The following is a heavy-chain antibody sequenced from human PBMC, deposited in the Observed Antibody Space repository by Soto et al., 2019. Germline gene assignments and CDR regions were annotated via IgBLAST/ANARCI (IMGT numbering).Heavy chain of an antibody. CDR2: ISGAGGST. D-gene: IGHD3-3*01. Sequence: GGSLRLSRQGSGCTFGSYAMSWVRQAQGKGLEWVSLISGAGGSTSYADSVKGRFTISRDNSKSTLYLQMNSLRPEDTATYYCAGDYYDFWSGFLDYWGQGTPVTVPQ. V-gene: IGHV3-23*01. CDR3: AGDYYDFWSGFLDY. CDR1: GCTFGSYA. J-gene: IGHJ4*02.